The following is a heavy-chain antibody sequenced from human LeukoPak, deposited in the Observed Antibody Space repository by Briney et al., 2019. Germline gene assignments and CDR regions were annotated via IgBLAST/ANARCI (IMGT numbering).Heavy chain of an antibody. D-gene: IGHD3-22*01. CDR3: AKRGHSSGYYFDY. CDR2: IYSGGST. J-gene: IGHJ4*02. CDR1: GFTVSSNY. Sequence: PGGSLRLSCAASGFTVSSNYMSWVRQAPGKGLEWVSVIYSGGSTYYADSVKGRFTISRDNSKNTLYLQMNSLRAEDTAVYYCAKRGHSSGYYFDYWGQGTLVTVSS. V-gene: IGHV3-53*01.